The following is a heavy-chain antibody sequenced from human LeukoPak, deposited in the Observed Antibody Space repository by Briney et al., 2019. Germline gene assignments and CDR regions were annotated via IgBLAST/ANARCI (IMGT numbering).Heavy chain of an antibody. CDR1: GFTFSSYS. CDR2: ISSSSSYI. Sequence: GGSLRLSCAASGFTFSSYSMNWVRQAPGKGLEWVSSISSSSSYIYYADSVKGRFTISRDNVKNSLYLQVSSLRAEDTAVYYCVRDGREGFDIWGHGTLVIVSS. V-gene: IGHV3-21*06. CDR3: VRDGREGFDI. J-gene: IGHJ3*02. D-gene: IGHD5-24*01.